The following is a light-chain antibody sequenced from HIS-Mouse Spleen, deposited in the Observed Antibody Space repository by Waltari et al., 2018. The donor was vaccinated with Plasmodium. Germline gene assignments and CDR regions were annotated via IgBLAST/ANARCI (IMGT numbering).Light chain of an antibody. CDR2: STS. Sequence: QTVVTQEPSLTVSPGGTVTLTCASSTGAVTSGYYPNWFQQNPGQAPRALIYSTSNKPPWTPARFSGSLLGGKAALTLSGVQPEDEAEYYCLLYYGGAQLVFGGGTKLTVL. V-gene: IGLV7-43*01. CDR1: TGAVTSGYY. J-gene: IGLJ3*02. CDR3: LLYYGGAQLV.